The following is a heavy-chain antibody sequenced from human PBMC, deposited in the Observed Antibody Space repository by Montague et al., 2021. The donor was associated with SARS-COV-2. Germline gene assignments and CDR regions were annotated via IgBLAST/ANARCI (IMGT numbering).Heavy chain of an antibody. J-gene: IGHJ4*02. CDR3: ARGHLSVSMIVVVFTSASYYFDY. CDR1: GGSFGDGH. D-gene: IGHD3-22*01. CDR2: IKQSGST. Sequence: SETLSLTRGVYGGSFGDGHWSWIRQPPGKGLEWIGDIKQSGSTNYNPSLKSRVTISVDTSKNQFSLKLTSVTAADTAVYFCARGHLSVSMIVVVFTSASYYFDYWGQGAQVTVSS. V-gene: IGHV4-34*01.